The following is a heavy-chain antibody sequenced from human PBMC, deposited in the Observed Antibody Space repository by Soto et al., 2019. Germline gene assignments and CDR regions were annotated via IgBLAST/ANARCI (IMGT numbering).Heavy chain of an antibody. V-gene: IGHV3-30-3*01. Sequence: QVQLVESGGGVVQPGRSLRLSCAASGFTFSSYAMHWVRQAPGKGLEWVAVISYDGSNKYYAGSVKGRFTISRDNSKNTLYLQMNSLRAEDTAVYYCARAPGYCSGGSCYSLPVNYWGQGTLVTVSS. J-gene: IGHJ4*02. D-gene: IGHD2-15*01. CDR3: ARAPGYCSGGSCYSLPVNY. CDR1: GFTFSSYA. CDR2: ISYDGSNK.